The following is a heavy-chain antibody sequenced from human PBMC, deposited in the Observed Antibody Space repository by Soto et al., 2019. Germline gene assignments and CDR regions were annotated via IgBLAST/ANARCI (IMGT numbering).Heavy chain of an antibody. CDR1: GFTFGNYW. Sequence: GGSLRLSCAVSGFTFGNYWMHWVRQAPGKGLVWVSRINGDGISTYYADSVRGRFLISRDNAKNTLYLQMSNLRAEDTALYYCARAWGVPGPLYDYHDMDVWGQGTTVTVSS. D-gene: IGHD2-2*01. CDR3: ARAWGVPGPLYDYHDMDV. J-gene: IGHJ6*02. CDR2: INGDGIST. V-gene: IGHV3-74*01.